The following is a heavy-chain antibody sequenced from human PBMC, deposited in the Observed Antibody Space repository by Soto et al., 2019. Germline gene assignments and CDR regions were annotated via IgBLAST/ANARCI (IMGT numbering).Heavy chain of an antibody. CDR1: GFNIRLFN. V-gene: IGHV3-21*01. Sequence: GGSLRLSCEASGFNIRLFNMNCARQAPGKGLDLVESISGESGAKYYTEAVEGRFTISRDKARNSLFLQMDFLDVEDTALYYCATDGDSSGGWYFNGDYFNFWGQGT. CDR2: ISGESGAK. CDR3: ATDGDSSGGWYFNGDYFNF. D-gene: IGHD6-19*01. J-gene: IGHJ4*02.